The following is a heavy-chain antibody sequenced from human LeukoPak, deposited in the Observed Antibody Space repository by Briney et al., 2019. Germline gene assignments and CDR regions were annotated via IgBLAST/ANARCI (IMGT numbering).Heavy chain of an antibody. Sequence: GGSLRLSCAASGFTFDDYAMHWVRQAPGKGLEWVSGISWNSGSIGYADSVKGRFTISRDNAKNSLYLQMNSLRAEDTALYYCAKDIRWEPSGMDVWGQGTTVTVSS. J-gene: IGHJ6*02. CDR1: GFTFDDYA. D-gene: IGHD1-26*01. CDR3: AKDIRWEPSGMDV. CDR2: ISWNSGSI. V-gene: IGHV3-9*01.